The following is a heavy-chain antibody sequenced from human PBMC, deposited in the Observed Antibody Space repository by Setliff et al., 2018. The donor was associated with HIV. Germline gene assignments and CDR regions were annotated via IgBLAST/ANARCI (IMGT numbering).Heavy chain of an antibody. V-gene: IGHV4-59*08. CDR3: VRQTQWDLGDDSFDI. J-gene: IGHJ3*02. D-gene: IGHD3-16*01. Sequence: TLSLTCTVSGGPMRDYHWSWIRQAPGKGLEWIGWIYYSGSTYYNPSLENRVTISIDMSTNHFYLRLPSVTAADTAIYYCVRQTQWDLGDDSFDIWGQGTMVTVSS. CDR1: GGPMRDYH. CDR2: IYYSGST.